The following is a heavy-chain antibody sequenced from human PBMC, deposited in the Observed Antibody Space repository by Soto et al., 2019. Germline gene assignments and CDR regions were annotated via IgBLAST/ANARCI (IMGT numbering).Heavy chain of an antibody. V-gene: IGHV3-48*01. D-gene: IGHD6-13*01. Sequence: GGSLRLSCAASGFTCSTYSMNWVRQAPGKGLEWVSSISSSSSSTYYADSVKGRFTISRDNAKNTLYLQMNSLRAEDTAVYYCAYSSPPFDYWGQGTLVTVSS. CDR1: GFTCSTYS. J-gene: IGHJ4*02. CDR2: ISSSSSST. CDR3: AYSSPPFDY.